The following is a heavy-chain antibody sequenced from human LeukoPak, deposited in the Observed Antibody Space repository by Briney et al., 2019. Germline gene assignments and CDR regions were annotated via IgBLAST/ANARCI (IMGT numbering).Heavy chain of an antibody. D-gene: IGHD1-1*01. CDR3: ARDPWGYRAGVMDF. CDR1: GVTFSSYW. Sequence: GGSLCLSCAASGVTFSSYWMHWVCQVPGQGLVGVSRINTDGATTTYADSVKGRFTISRDNANNTLYLQMTSLGAEDTALYYCARDPWGYRAGVMDFWGLGTLVTVSS. CDR2: INTDGATT. J-gene: IGHJ4*02. V-gene: IGHV3-74*01.